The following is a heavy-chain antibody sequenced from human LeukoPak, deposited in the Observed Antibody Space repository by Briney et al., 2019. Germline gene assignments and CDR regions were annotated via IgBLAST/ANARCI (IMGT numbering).Heavy chain of an antibody. Sequence: ASVKDSCKVSGYTLTELSMHWVRQAPGKGLEWMGGFDPEDGETIYAQKFQGRVTMTEDTSTDTAYMELSSLRSEDTAVYYCATVGYCSSTSCSDYYGMDVWGQGTTVTVSS. CDR3: ATVGYCSSTSCSDYYGMDV. CDR2: FDPEDGET. V-gene: IGHV1-24*01. CDR1: GYTLTELS. J-gene: IGHJ6*02. D-gene: IGHD2-2*01.